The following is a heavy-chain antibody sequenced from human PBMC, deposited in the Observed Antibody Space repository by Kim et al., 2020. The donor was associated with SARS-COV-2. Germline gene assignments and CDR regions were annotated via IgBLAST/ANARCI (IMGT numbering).Heavy chain of an antibody. Sequence: QTSQGRVTITGDKSTSTAYMELSSLRSEDTAVYYCARDQLAAAGNNWFDPWGQGTLVTVSS. V-gene: IGHV1-69*04. CDR3: ARDQLAAAGNNWFDP. J-gene: IGHJ5*02. D-gene: IGHD6-13*01.